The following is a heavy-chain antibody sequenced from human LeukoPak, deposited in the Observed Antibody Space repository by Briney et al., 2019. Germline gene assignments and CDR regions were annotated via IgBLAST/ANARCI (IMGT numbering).Heavy chain of an antibody. CDR3: ARERGYSSSWQSEPFDY. CDR1: GFTFSSYS. J-gene: IGHJ4*02. CDR2: ISSSSSYI. Sequence: PGGSLRLSCAASGFTFSSYSMNWVRQAPGKGLEWVSSISSSSSYIYYADSVKGRFTISRDNAKNSLYLQMNSLRAEDTAVYYCARERGYSSSWQSEPFDYWGQGTLVTVS. D-gene: IGHD6-13*01. V-gene: IGHV3-21*01.